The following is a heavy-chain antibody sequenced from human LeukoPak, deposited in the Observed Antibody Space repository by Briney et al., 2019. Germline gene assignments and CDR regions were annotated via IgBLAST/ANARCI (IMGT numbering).Heavy chain of an antibody. CDR2: IYCSGRT. J-gene: IGHJ3*02. Sequence: SETLSLTCTVSGGSISSSSLYWGWIRQPPGKGLEWIGSIYCSGRTYYNPSLKSRVTISIDTSKNQFSLKLGSVTAADTAVYYCATDSWSRDAFDIWGQGTMVTVSS. V-gene: IGHV4-39*07. CDR3: ATDSWSRDAFDI. D-gene: IGHD3-22*01. CDR1: GGSISSSSLY.